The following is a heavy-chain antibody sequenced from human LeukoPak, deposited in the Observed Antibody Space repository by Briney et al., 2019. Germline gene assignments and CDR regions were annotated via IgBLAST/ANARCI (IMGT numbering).Heavy chain of an antibody. CDR1: GGTISTYY. CDR2: IYYSGIT. Sequence: SETLSLTCTVSGGTISTYYWRWIRQPPGKGLEWIGYIYYSGITTYNSSLKSRVTISVDTSGNQFSLKLSSVTAADTAVYYCARDSGHRRSLDVWGQGTTVSVSS. J-gene: IGHJ6*02. V-gene: IGHV4-59*01. CDR3: ARDSGHRRSLDV.